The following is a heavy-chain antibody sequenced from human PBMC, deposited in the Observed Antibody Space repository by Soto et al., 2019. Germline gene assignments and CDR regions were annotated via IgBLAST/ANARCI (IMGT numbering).Heavy chain of an antibody. CDR3: VRGGTKTLRDWFDP. CDR1: GASISGFY. V-gene: IGHV4-4*07. CDR2: IYATGTT. J-gene: IGHJ5*02. D-gene: IGHD1-1*01. Sequence: TSETLSLTCTVSGASISGFYWSWIRKSAGKGLEWIGRIYATGTTDYNPSLKSRVMMSVDTSKKQFSLKLRSVTAADTAVYYCVRGGTKTLRDWFDPWGQGISVTVYS.